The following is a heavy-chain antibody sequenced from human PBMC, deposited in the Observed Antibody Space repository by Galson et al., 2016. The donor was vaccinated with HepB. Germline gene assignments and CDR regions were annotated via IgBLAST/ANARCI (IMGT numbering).Heavy chain of an antibody. CDR2: ISARSDGS. D-gene: IGHD4-23*01. J-gene: IGHJ4*02. CDR1: GFTFSNYP. CDR3: VRDNFADY. V-gene: IGHV3-23*01. Sequence: SLRLSCAASGFTFSNYPMNWVGKAPGKGLQWVSTISARSDGSYYQDSVRGRFTISRDNSKNTLSLQMHNLGVEDTALHFCVRDNFADYWGQGTLVTVSS.